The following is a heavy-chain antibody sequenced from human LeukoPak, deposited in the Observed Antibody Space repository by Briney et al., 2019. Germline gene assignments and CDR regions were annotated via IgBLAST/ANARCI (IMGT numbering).Heavy chain of an antibody. CDR2: ISEDGSRA. D-gene: IGHD2-8*02. J-gene: IGHJ3*02. Sequence: GVSLRLSCAASGFTFDDYAMHWVRQAPGKGLEWVSLISEDGSRAYFADSVRGRFTISRDNSKDSPYLQMNSLRTEDTAVYYCGKEIDTVGTNAFDIWGQGTMVTVSS. CDR3: GKEIDTVGTNAFDI. V-gene: IGHV3-43*02. CDR1: GFTFDDYA.